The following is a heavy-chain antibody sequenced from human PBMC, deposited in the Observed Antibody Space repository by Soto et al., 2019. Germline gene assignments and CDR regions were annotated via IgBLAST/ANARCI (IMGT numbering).Heavy chain of an antibody. CDR3: ARTRGSDCSGGSCSGAFDI. CDR2: IYPGDSDT. CDR1: GYSFTSYW. V-gene: IGHV5-51*03. J-gene: IGHJ3*02. D-gene: IGHD2-15*01. Sequence: EVQLVQSGAEVKKPGESLKISCKGSGYSFTSYWIGWVRQMPGKGLEWMGIIYPGDSDTRYSPSFQGQVTISADKSISTAYLQWSSLKASDTAMYYCARTRGSDCSGGSCSGAFDIWGQGTMVTVSS.